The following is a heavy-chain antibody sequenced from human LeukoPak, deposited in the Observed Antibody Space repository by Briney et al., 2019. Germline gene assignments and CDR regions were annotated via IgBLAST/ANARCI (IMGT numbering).Heavy chain of an antibody. CDR1: GFTVSSNY. CDR3: ATLTNRASSAFDI. J-gene: IGHJ3*02. V-gene: IGHV3-53*01. Sequence: PGGSLRLSCAASGFTVSSNYMSWVRRAPGEGLEWVSGTYGGGSKDYADSVKGRFTISRDNLKNTLYLQMHSLGAEDSAVYYCATLTNRASSAFDIWGQGTRVTVSS. D-gene: IGHD3-16*02. CDR2: TYGGGSK.